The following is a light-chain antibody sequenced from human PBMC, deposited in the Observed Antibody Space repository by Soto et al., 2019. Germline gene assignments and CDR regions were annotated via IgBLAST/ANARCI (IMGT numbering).Light chain of an antibody. Sequence: EIVLTQSPGTLSLSPGERATLSCRASQSVSSSYLAWYQQKPGQAPRLLIYGASSRATGIPDRFSGSGSGTDFTLTISRLEPEDFAVYYCQQYGRSPSTFGGGTKWIS. CDR1: QSVSSSY. V-gene: IGKV3-20*01. J-gene: IGKJ4*01. CDR3: QQYGRSPST. CDR2: GAS.